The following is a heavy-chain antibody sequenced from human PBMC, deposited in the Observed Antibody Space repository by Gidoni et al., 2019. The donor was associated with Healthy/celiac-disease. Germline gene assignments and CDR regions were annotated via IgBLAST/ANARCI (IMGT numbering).Heavy chain of an antibody. CDR1: GGSIRSSSYY. CDR2: IYYSGST. D-gene: IGHD2-21*02. V-gene: IGHV4-39*07. CDR3: ARDMGLILVVTAPGWFDP. Sequence: GGSIRSSSYYWGWIRQPPGKGLEWIGSIYYSGSTYYNPSLKRRVTISVDTSKNQFSLKLSSVTAADTAVYYCARDMGLILVVTAPGWFDPWGQGTLVTVSS. J-gene: IGHJ5*02.